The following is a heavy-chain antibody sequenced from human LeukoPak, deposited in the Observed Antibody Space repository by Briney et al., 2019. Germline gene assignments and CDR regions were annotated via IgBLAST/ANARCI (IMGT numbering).Heavy chain of an antibody. CDR2: INHSGST. Sequence: KASETLSLTCAVYGGSFSGYYWSWIRQPPGKGLEWIGEINHSGSTNYNPSLKSRVTISVDTSKNQFSLKLSSVTAADTAVYYCASEGGNSSFDYWGQGTLVTVSS. V-gene: IGHV4-34*01. CDR1: GGSFSGYY. J-gene: IGHJ4*02. CDR3: ASEGGNSSFDY. D-gene: IGHD4-23*01.